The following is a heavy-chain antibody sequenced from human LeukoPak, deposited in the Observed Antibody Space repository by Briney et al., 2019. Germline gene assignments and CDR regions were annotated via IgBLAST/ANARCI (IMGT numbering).Heavy chain of an antibody. D-gene: IGHD3-22*01. V-gene: IGHV4-39*07. J-gene: IGHJ4*02. CDR2: IYYSGST. CDR3: ARDITMINY. CDR1: GGSISSSSYY. Sequence: SETLSLTCTVSGGSISSSSYYWGWIRQPPGKGLEWIGSIYYSGSTYYNPSLKSRVTISVDTSKNQFSLKLSSVTAADTAVYYCARDITMINYWGQGTLVTVSS.